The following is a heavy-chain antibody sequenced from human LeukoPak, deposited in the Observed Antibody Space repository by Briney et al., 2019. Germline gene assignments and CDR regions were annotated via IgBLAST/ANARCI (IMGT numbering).Heavy chain of an antibody. Sequence: SETLSLTCTVSGGSISSYYWSWIRQPPGKGLEWIGYIYYSGSTYYNPSLKSRVTISVDTSKNQFSLKLSSVTAADTAVYYCASLGGEPAPWGQGTLVTVSS. CDR1: GGSISSYY. CDR2: IYYSGST. V-gene: IGHV4-59*04. CDR3: ASLGGEPAP. D-gene: IGHD3-16*01. J-gene: IGHJ5*02.